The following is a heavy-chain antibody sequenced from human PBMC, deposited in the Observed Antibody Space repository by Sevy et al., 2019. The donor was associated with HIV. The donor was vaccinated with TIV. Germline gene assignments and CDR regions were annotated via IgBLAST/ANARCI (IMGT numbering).Heavy chain of an antibody. CDR1: GYRFTSYW. J-gene: IGHJ4*02. CDR3: ARRGYDTSGYPQYYFDY. D-gene: IGHD3-22*01. Sequence: QQRESLKISCKASGYRFTSYWIAWVRQMPGKGLEWMGIIYPGDSETRYSPSFQGQVTISADKSISTAYLQWSSLRASDTAMFICARRGYDTSGYPQYYFDYWGQGTLVTVSS. CDR2: IYPGDSET. V-gene: IGHV5-51*03.